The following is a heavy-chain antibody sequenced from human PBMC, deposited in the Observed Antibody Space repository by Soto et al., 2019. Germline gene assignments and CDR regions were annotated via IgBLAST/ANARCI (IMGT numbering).Heavy chain of an antibody. J-gene: IGHJ5*02. CDR3: AHIPNYYQYDWFDP. V-gene: IGHV2-5*02. CDR2: LYWDDDN. Sequence: QITLKESGPTLVQPTQTLTLTCTFSGFSLTTRGVGVCWIRQPPGKALECLALLYWDDDNRYSPSLQSRLSITKDTSKNQVVLTMTNVDPVDTATYYCAHIPNYYQYDWFDPWGQGTLVSVSS. CDR1: GFSLTTRGVG. D-gene: IGHD3-16*01.